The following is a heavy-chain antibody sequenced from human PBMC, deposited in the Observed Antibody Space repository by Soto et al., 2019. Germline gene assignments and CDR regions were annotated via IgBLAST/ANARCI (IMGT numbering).Heavy chain of an antibody. Sequence: LRLSCAASGFTFSSYSMNWVRQAPGKGLEWVSSISSSSSYIYYADSVKGRFTISRDNAKNSLYLQMNSLRAEDTAVYYCARDMVGEHYYYYGMDVWGQGTTVTVSS. J-gene: IGHJ6*02. CDR2: ISSSSSYI. CDR3: ARDMVGEHYYYYGMDV. D-gene: IGHD3-16*01. CDR1: GFTFSSYS. V-gene: IGHV3-21*01.